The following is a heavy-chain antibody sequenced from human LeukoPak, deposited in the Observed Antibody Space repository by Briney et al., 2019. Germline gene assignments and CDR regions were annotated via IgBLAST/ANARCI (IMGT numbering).Heavy chain of an antibody. V-gene: IGHV4-34*01. J-gene: IGHJ5*02. CDR3: ARGLRWFDP. D-gene: IGHD3-16*01. CDR1: GGSFSGYY. Sequence: SETLSLTCAVYGGSFSGYYWSWIRQPPGKGLEWIGEINHSGSTNYNPSLKSRVTISVDTSKNQFSLKLSSVTAADTAVYYCARGLRWFDPWGQGTLVAVSS. CDR2: INHSGST.